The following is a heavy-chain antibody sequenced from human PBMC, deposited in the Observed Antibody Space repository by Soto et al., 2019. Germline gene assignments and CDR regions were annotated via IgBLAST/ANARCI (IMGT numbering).Heavy chain of an antibody. Sequence: SETLSLTCTVSGGSISSYYWSWIRQPPGKGLEWIGYIYYSGSTNYNPSLKSRVTISVDTSKNQFSLKLSSVTAADTAVYYCAREGGYTSFDYWGQGTLVTVSS. CDR2: IYYSGST. CDR3: AREGGYTSFDY. J-gene: IGHJ4*02. D-gene: IGHD5-12*01. V-gene: IGHV4-59*01. CDR1: GGSISSYY.